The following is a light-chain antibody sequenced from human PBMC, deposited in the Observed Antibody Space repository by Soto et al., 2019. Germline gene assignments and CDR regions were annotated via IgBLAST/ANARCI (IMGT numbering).Light chain of an antibody. CDR2: EVV. J-gene: IGLJ2*01. CDR3: SSYAGSDNYVV. Sequence: QSALTQPPSASGSPGQSVTISCTGTSSDVGGYNYVSWYQQHPGKAPKLMIYEVVKRPSGVPDRFSASKSGNTASLTVSGLQAEDEADYYCSSYAGSDNYVVFGGGTKVTVL. V-gene: IGLV2-8*01. CDR1: SSDVGGYNY.